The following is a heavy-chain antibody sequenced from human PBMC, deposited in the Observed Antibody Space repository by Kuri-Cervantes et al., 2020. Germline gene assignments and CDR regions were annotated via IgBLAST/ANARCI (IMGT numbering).Heavy chain of an antibody. V-gene: IGHV3-30*03. CDR1: GFTFSSYG. J-gene: IGHJ4*02. D-gene: IGHD3-16*02. CDR3: ARWFSFSFDY. CDR2: ISYDGSNK. Sequence: GESLKISCAASGFTFSSYGMHWVRQAPGKGLEWVAVISYDGSNKYYADSVKGRFTISRDNSKNTLYLQMNSLRAEDTAVYYCARWFSFSFDYWGQGTLVT.